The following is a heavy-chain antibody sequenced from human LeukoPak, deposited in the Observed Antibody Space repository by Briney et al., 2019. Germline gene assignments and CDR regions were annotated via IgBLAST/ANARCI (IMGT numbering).Heavy chain of an antibody. D-gene: IGHD1-1*01. J-gene: IGHJ4*02. CDR2: IYPGDSDT. CDR1: GYSFTNYW. CDR3: AILPEQLGHYFDY. Sequence: GESLKISCKGSGYSFTNYWIAWVRQMPGKGLEWMGIIYPGDSDTRYSPSFQGQVTISVDESINTAYLQWSSLKAADTAMYYCAILPEQLGHYFDYWGQGTLVTVSS. V-gene: IGHV5-51*01.